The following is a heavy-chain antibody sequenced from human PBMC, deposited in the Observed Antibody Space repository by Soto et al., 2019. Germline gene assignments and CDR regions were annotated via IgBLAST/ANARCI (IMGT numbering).Heavy chain of an antibody. V-gene: IGHV4-30-4*01. J-gene: IGHJ5*02. CDR3: ARANYQLLSGTVWFDP. Sequence: SETLSLTCTVSGGSISSGDYYWSWIRQPPGKGLEWIGYIYYSGSTYYNPSLKSRVTISVDTSKNQFSLKLSSVTAADTAVYYCARANYQLLSGTVWFDPWGQGTLVTVS. CDR2: IYYSGST. D-gene: IGHD2-2*01. CDR1: GGSISSGDYY.